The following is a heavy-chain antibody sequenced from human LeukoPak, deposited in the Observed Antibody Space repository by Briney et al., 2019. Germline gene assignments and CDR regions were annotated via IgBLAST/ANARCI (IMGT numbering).Heavy chain of an antibody. Sequence: ASVKVSCKASGGTFSSYAISWVRQAPGQGLEWMGGIIPIFGTANYAQKFQGRVTITADESMSTAYMELSSLRSEDTAVYYCARLSMIPLNWFDPWGQGTLVTVSS. CDR2: IIPIFGTA. J-gene: IGHJ5*02. CDR3: ARLSMIPLNWFDP. CDR1: GGTFSSYA. V-gene: IGHV1-69*13. D-gene: IGHD3-22*01.